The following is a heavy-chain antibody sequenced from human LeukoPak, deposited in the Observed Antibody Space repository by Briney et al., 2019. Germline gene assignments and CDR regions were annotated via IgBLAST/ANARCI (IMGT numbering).Heavy chain of an antibody. V-gene: IGHV3-30*02. CDR2: IEYERGHNQ. CDR1: GFTFSSYG. CDR3: AKDKEYASGSFPIEY. J-gene: IGHJ4*02. Sequence: PGGSLRLSCAASGFTFSSYGMHWVRQAPGKGLEWVAFIEYERGHNQYYADSVKGRFSISRDNSKNILYLQMNSLRAEDTAFYYCAKDKEYASGSFPIEYWGQGTLVTVSS. D-gene: IGHD3-10*01.